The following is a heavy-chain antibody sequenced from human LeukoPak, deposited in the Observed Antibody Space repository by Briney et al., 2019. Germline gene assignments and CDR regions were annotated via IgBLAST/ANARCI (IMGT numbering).Heavy chain of an antibody. Sequence: ASVKVSCKASGYTLTSYGISWVRQAPGQGLEWMGWISAYNGNTNYAQKLQGRVTMTTDTSTSTAYMELRSLRSDDTAVYYCARKVVVPAAENDYYYYYMDVWGKGTTVTVSS. D-gene: IGHD2-2*01. CDR1: GYTLTSYG. CDR3: ARKVVVPAAENDYYYYYMDV. J-gene: IGHJ6*03. V-gene: IGHV1-18*01. CDR2: ISAYNGNT.